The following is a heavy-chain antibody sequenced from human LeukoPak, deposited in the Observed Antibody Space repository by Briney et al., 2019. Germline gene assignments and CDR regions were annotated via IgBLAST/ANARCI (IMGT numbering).Heavy chain of an antibody. J-gene: IGHJ4*02. CDR1: GFTFSNYA. CDR3: AKSLDFWSGYYLH. Sequence: QAGGSLRLSCAASGFTFSNYAMNWVRQAPGKGLEWVSAISGSGGSTYYADSVKGRFTISRDNSKNTLYLQMKSLRAEDTAVYYCAKSLDFWSGYYLHRGQGTLVTVSS. V-gene: IGHV3-23*01. D-gene: IGHD3-3*01. CDR2: ISGSGGST.